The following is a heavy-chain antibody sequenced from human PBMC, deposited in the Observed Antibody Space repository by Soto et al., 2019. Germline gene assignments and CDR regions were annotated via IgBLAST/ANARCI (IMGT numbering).Heavy chain of an antibody. D-gene: IGHD3-22*01. J-gene: IGHJ4*02. V-gene: IGHV4-30-2*01. CDR2: IYHSGST. CDR3: ARSRGFYYDSSGYYPTSGYFDY. Sequence: QLQLQESGSGLVKPSQTLSLTCAVSGGSISSGGYSWSWIRQPPGKGLEWIGYIYHSGSTYYNPSLKSQVTISVARSKNHFSLKLSSVTAADTAVYYCARSRGFYYDSSGYYPTSGYFDYWGQGTLVTVSS. CDR1: GGSISSGGYS.